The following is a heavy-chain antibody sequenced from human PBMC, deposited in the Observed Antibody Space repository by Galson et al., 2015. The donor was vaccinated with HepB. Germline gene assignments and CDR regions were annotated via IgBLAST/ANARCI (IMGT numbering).Heavy chain of an antibody. CDR2: ITSSGSTI. V-gene: IGHV3-48*03. J-gene: IGHJ6*02. D-gene: IGHD3-10*01. Sequence: SLRLSCAASGLTFSSYEMNWVRQAPRKGLERVSYITSSGSTIYYADSVKGRFTISRDNSKNTLYLQMNSLRAEDTAVYYCARDRGGYYGSGSYSAGPFGLYYYYGMDVWGQGTTVTVSS. CDR1: GLTFSSYE. CDR3: ARDRGGYYGSGSYSAGPFGLYYYYGMDV.